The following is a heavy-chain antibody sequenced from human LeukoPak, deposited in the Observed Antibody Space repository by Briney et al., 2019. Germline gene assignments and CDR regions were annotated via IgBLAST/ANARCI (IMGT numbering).Heavy chain of an antibody. CDR2: IYYSGST. Sequence: PSETLSLTCTVSGGSISSSSYYWGWIRQPPGKGLEWIGSIYYSGSTYYNPSLKSRVTISVDTSKNQFSLKLSSVTAADTAVYYCARSKLRGYSYGYGDYWGQGTLVAVSS. CDR1: GGSISSSSYY. V-gene: IGHV4-39*07. CDR3: ARSKLRGYSYGYGDY. D-gene: IGHD5-18*01. J-gene: IGHJ4*02.